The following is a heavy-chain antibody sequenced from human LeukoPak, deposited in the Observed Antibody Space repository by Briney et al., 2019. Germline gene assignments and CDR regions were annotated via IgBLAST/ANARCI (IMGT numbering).Heavy chain of an antibody. CDR3: ARAGYSSSWYAKTLDY. CDR2: INAGNGNT. Sequence: ASVKVSCKASGYTFTSYAMHWVRQAPGQRLEWMGWINAGNGNTKYSQKFQGRVTITRDTSASTAYMELSSLRSEDTAVYYCARAGYSSSWYAKTLDYWGQGTLVTVSS. CDR1: GYTFTSYA. J-gene: IGHJ4*02. V-gene: IGHV1-3*01. D-gene: IGHD6-13*01.